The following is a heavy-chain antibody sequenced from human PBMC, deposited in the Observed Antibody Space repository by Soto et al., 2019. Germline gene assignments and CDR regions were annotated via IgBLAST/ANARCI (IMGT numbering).Heavy chain of an antibody. CDR3: ARIINADYLDY. CDR2: IFSNDEK. V-gene: IGHV2-26*01. Sequence: QVTLKESGPVLVKPTETLTLTCTVSDFSLNIPRMGVSWIRQPPGKALEWLAHIFSNDEKSYSTSLKSRLTISKDTSKSQVVLTMTNIDHVDTATYYCARIINADYLDYWGQGALVTVSS. J-gene: IGHJ4*02. D-gene: IGHD4-17*01. CDR1: DFSLNIPRMG.